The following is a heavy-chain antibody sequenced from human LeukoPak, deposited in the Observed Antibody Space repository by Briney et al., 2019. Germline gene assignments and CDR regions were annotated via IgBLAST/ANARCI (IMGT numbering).Heavy chain of an antibody. V-gene: IGHV4-34*01. D-gene: IGHD2-15*01. J-gene: IGHJ4*02. CDR1: GGSFSGYY. CDR2: INHSGST. Sequence: PSETLSLTCAVYGGSFSGYYWSWIRQPPGKGLEWIGEINHSGSTNYNPSLKSRVTISVDTSKNQFSLKLSSVTAADTAVYYCARKLKRYCGGGSCGYYFDYWGQGTLVTVSS. CDR3: ARKLKRYCGGGSCGYYFDY.